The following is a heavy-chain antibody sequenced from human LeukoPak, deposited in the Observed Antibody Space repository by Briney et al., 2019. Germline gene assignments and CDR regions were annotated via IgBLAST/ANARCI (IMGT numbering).Heavy chain of an antibody. CDR1: GFTFSSYA. CDR2: ISGSGGNT. V-gene: IGHV3-23*01. CDR3: AKGVLTTLTPFDY. Sequence: GGSLRLSCAASGFTFSSYAMSWVRQAPGKGPEWVSSISGSGGNTYFADSVKGRFTISRDNSKDTLYLQMNSLRAEDTAVYFCAKGVLTTLTPFDYWGQGTLVTVSS. J-gene: IGHJ4*02. D-gene: IGHD4-17*01.